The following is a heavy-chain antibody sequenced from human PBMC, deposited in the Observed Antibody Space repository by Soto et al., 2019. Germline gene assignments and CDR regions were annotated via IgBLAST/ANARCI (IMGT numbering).Heavy chain of an antibody. CDR1: GFTLRSYG. CDR3: ARGDGYNWNGEGGWAY. CDR2: LWYDGSNR. Sequence: QVQLVESGGGVVQPGRSLRLSCAASGFTLRSYGMHWVRQAPGKGLEWVALLWYDGSNRFYADSVKGRFTISSDNSKDALYLQLNSLRAEDTAVYYCARGDGYNWNGEGGWAYWGQGTLVSVFS. J-gene: IGHJ4*02. V-gene: IGHV3-33*01. D-gene: IGHD1-1*01.